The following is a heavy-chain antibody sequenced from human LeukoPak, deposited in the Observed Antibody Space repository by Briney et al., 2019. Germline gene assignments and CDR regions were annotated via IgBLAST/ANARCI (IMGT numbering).Heavy chain of an antibody. CDR2: IKTDGSST. CDR1: GFTFSSYW. Sequence: GGSLRLSCAASGFTFSSYWMQWVRQAPGKGLVWVSRIKTDGSSTDYADSVKGRFTISRDNAKNTMYLQMNSLRAEDTAVYYCARGVSGSGPDIWGLGTMVTVSS. D-gene: IGHD5/OR15-5a*01. V-gene: IGHV3-74*01. CDR3: ARGVSGSGPDI. J-gene: IGHJ3*02.